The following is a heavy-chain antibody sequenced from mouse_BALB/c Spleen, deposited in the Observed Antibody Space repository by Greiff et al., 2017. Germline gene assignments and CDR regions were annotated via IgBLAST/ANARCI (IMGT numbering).Heavy chain of an antibody. V-gene: IGHV2-9-2*01. J-gene: IGHJ4*01. CDR2: IWTGGGT. CDR1: GFSLTSYD. CDR3: VRAGNYAMDY. Sequence: VMLVESGPGLVAPSQSLSITCTVSGFSLTSYDISWIRQPPGKGLEWLGVIWTGGGTNYNSAFMSRLSISKDNSKSQVFLKMNSLQTDDTAIYYCVRAGNYAMDYWGQGTSVTVSS.